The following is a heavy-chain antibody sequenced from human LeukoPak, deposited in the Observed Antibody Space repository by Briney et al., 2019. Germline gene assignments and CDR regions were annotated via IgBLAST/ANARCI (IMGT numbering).Heavy chain of an antibody. J-gene: IGHJ3*02. CDR3: ARLGSSDAFDI. D-gene: IGHD1-26*01. CDR1: GGSISSSSYY. CDR2: FYYSGNT. Sequence: SETLSLTCTVSGGSISSSSYYWGWVRQPPGKGLEWIGSFYYSGNTYYNPSLKSRVTISVDTSENQFSLKLSSVTAADTAVYYCARLGSSDAFDICGQGTMVTVSS. V-gene: IGHV4-39*01.